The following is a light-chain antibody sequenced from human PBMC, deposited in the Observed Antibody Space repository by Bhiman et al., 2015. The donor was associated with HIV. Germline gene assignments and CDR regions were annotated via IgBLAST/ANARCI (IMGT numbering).Light chain of an antibody. CDR1: GSDVGGYNH. Sequence: QSALTQPASVSGSPGQSITISCTGTGSDVGGYNHVSWYQQHPGKAPKVMIYDVSKRPSGVSNRFSGSKSANTASLTISGLQAEDEADYYCSSYASSSTLVFGGGTQLTVL. CDR3: SSYASSSTLV. V-gene: IGLV2-14*01. J-gene: IGLJ2*01. CDR2: DVS.